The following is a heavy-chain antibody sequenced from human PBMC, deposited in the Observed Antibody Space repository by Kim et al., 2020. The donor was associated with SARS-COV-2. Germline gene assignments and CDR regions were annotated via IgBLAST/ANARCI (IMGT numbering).Heavy chain of an antibody. Sequence: SLKSRVTISVDTSKNQFSLKLSSVTAADTAVYYCARSSLVQGVTKGWFDPWGQGTLVTVSS. J-gene: IGHJ5*02. V-gene: IGHV4-34*01. D-gene: IGHD3-10*01. CDR3: ARSSLVQGVTKGWFDP.